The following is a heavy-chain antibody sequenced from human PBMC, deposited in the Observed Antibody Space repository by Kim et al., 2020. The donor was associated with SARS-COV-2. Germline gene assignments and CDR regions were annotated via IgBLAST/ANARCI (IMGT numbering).Heavy chain of an antibody. CDR1: GFTFSSNA. D-gene: IGHD6-25*01. J-gene: IGHJ4*02. V-gene: IGHV3-23*01. Sequence: GGSLRLSCVASGFTFSSNAMNWVRQAPGKGLEWFSVIVPSGVNTYYADSVKGRFTISRDNSQNTVYLQMNSLRAEDTAVYYCTKRAERAAGATAYFDQWGQGTRVTVSA. CDR3: TKRAERAAGATAYFDQ. CDR2: IVPSGVNT.